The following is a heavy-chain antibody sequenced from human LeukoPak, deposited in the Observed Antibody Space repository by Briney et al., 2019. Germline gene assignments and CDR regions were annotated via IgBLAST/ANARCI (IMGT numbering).Heavy chain of an antibody. J-gene: IGHJ4*02. D-gene: IGHD5-12*01. CDR3: ARGSLYGGCWDY. V-gene: IGHV1-18*01. CDR2: ISAYNGNT. Sequence: VASVKVSFKASGYTFTIYGISWVRQAPGQGLEWMGWISAYNGNTNYAQKLQGRVTMTTDTSTSTAYMELRSLRSDDTAVYYCARGSLYGGCWDYWGQGTLVTVSS. CDR1: GYTFTIYG.